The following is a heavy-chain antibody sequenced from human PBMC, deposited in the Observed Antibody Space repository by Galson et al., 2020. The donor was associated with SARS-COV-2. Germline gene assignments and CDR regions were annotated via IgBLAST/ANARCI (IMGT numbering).Heavy chain of an antibody. J-gene: IGHJ4*02. CDR1: GGSFSGYY. Sequence: SETLSLTCAVYGGSFSGYYWSWIRQPPGKGLEWIGEINHSGSTNYNPSLKSRVTISVDTSKNQFSLKLSSVTAADTAVYYCARGTPLVVGATADHGYYFAYWGQGTLVTVSS. CDR3: ARGTPLVVGATADHGYYFAY. V-gene: IGHV4-34*01. D-gene: IGHD1-26*01. CDR2: INHSGST.